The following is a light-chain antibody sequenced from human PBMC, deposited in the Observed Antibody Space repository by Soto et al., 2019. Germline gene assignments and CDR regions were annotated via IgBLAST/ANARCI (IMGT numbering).Light chain of an antibody. CDR1: EKINKW. CDR2: DAS. Sequence: MTQSPATLSASVGDRVTITCRASEKINKWLAWYQQKPGKAPKLLISDASSLESGVPSRFSGSGSGTEFTLTISSLQPEDFAVYYCQQHSQWPITFGKGTRLEI. J-gene: IGKJ5*01. V-gene: IGKV1-5*01. CDR3: QQHSQWPIT.